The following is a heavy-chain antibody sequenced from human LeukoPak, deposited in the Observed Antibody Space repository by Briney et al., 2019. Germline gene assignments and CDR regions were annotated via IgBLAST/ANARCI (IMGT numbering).Heavy chain of an antibody. D-gene: IGHD2-2*01. CDR2: INPSGGST. Sequence: ASVKVSCKESGYTFTSYYMHWVRQAPGQGLEWMGIINPSGGSTSYAQKFQGRVTMTRDTSTSTVYMELSSLRSEDTAVYYCARDYEFVDCSSTSCYRDDSGTFDYWGQGTLVTVSS. CDR1: GYTFTSYY. V-gene: IGHV1-46*01. J-gene: IGHJ4*02. CDR3: ARDYEFVDCSSTSCYRDDSGTFDY.